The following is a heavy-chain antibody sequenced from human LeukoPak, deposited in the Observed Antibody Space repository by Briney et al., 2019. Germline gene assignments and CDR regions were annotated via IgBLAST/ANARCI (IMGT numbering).Heavy chain of an antibody. V-gene: IGHV3-30*02. J-gene: IGHJ4*02. D-gene: IGHD4-17*01. CDR1: GFTFRSYG. CDR3: ATDRSYGELKVFDY. Sequence: GGSLRLSCAASGFTFRSYGMHWVRQAPGKGLEWVAFIRYDGSNKYYADSVKGRFTISRDNSKNTLFLQMNSLRAEDTAVYYYATDRSYGELKVFDYWGQGTLVTVSS. CDR2: IRYDGSNK.